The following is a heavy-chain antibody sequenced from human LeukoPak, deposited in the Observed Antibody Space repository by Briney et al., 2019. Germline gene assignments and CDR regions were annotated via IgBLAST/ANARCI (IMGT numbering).Heavy chain of an antibody. J-gene: IGHJ6*04. CDR3: AGRGGSSTSCFHYYRIDV. CDR1: GGTFSSYA. D-gene: IGHD2-2*01. Sequence: ASVKVSCKASGGTFSSYAISWVRQAPGQGLEWMGGIIPIFGTANYAQKFQGRVTITADESTSTAYMELSSLRSEDTAVYYCAGRGGSSTSCFHYYRIDVWGKGTTVTGFS. CDR2: IIPIFGTA. V-gene: IGHV1-69*13.